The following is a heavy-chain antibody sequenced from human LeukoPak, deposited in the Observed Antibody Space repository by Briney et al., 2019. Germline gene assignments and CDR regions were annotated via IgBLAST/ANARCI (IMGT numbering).Heavy chain of an antibody. V-gene: IGHV1-18*01. J-gene: IGHJ4*01. CDR3: ARDTALIITPGGPDY. CDR2: ISAYNGDT. Sequence: ASVKVSCKASGYTFASYSISWVRQAPGQGLEWVGWISAYNGDTRYAQHLQGRVTLTTDTSTGTAYMELRSLTSDDTALYYCARDTALIITPGGPDYWGRGTLITVSS. CDR1: GYTFASYS. D-gene: IGHD2-8*02.